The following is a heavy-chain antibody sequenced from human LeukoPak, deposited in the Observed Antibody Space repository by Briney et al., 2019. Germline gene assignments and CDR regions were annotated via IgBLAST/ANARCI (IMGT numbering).Heavy chain of an antibody. Sequence: SETLSLTCTVSGGSISSYYWSWIRQPPGKGLEWIGSIYYSGSTYYNPSLKSRVTISVDTSKNQFSLKLSSVTAADTAVYYCARHRYSSGWYNWFDPWGQGTLVTVSS. D-gene: IGHD6-19*01. J-gene: IGHJ5*02. V-gene: IGHV4-59*05. CDR3: ARHRYSSGWYNWFDP. CDR2: IYYSGST. CDR1: GGSISSYY.